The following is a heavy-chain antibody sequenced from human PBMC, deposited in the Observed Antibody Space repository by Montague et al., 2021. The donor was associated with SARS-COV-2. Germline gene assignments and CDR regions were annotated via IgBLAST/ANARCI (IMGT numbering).Heavy chain of an antibody. Sequence: SETLSLTCAVYGGSLSGDHWSWIRQPPGTGLEWIGEVNHSGHTNYSLSLKSRVTMSVDTSKSQFYLKVRSVTAADTAGYYCARGPDGVAARLRYYFDHWGQGTLVTVSS. D-gene: IGHD6-6*01. CDR3: ARGPDGVAARLRYYFDH. CDR2: VNHSGHT. V-gene: IGHV4-34*01. J-gene: IGHJ4*02. CDR1: GGSLSGDH.